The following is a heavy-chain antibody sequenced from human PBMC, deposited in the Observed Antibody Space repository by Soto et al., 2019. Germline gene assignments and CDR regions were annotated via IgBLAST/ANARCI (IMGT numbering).Heavy chain of an antibody. V-gene: IGHV4-61*01. Sequence: SETLSLTCTVSGGSVNSGSYYWSWIRQPPGKGLEWIGYIYYSGSTNYNPSLKSRVTISVDTSKNQFSLKLSSVTAADTAVYYCARVLPLRDDLPYGGYYHGMDVWGQGTTVTVSS. D-gene: IGHD2-21*01. CDR3: ARVLPLRDDLPYGGYYHGMDV. CDR1: GGSVNSGSYY. J-gene: IGHJ6*02. CDR2: IYYSGST.